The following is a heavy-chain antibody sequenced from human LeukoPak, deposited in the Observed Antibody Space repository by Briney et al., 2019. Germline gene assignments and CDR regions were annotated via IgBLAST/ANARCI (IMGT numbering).Heavy chain of an antibody. J-gene: IGHJ4*02. CDR3: AKDDGWLQLGGIDH. Sequence: GGSLRLSCAASGFTFSNYGMHWVRQAPGKGLEWVAFIEYAGSNKYYAESLKGRFTISRDNSKNTLFLQMNSLRIEDTAVYYCAKDDGWLQLGGIDHWGQGTLVTVSS. D-gene: IGHD5-24*01. CDR2: IEYAGSNK. CDR1: GFTFSNYG. V-gene: IGHV3-30*02.